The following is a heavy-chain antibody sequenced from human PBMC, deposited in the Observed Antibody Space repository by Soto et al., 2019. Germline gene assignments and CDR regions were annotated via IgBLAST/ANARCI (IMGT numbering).Heavy chain of an antibody. CDR3: VKDALTTVAYYFDY. Sequence: GGSLRLSCEVSGFRFDDYGMHWVRQAPGKGLEWIAGISRDSSSISAGASMKGRFTISRDNAKNSLYLQLNSLRADDTAFYYCVKDALTTVAYYFDYWGQGALVTVSS. CDR2: ISRDSSSI. D-gene: IGHD4-17*01. V-gene: IGHV3-9*01. CDR1: GFRFDDYG. J-gene: IGHJ4*02.